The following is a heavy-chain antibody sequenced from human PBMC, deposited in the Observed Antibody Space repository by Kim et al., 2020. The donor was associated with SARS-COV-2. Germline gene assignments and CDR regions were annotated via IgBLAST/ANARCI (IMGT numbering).Heavy chain of an antibody. V-gene: IGHV3-13*01. CDR3: ARGRYSSSWYYYYYYMDV. D-gene: IGHD6-13*01. CDR2: IGTAGDT. Sequence: GGSLRLSCAASGFTFSSYDMHWVRQATGKGLEWVSAIGTAGDTYYPGSVKGRFTISRENAKNSLYLQMNSLRAGDTAVYYCARGRYSSSWYYYYYYMDVWGKGTTVTVSS. CDR1: GFTFSSYD. J-gene: IGHJ6*03.